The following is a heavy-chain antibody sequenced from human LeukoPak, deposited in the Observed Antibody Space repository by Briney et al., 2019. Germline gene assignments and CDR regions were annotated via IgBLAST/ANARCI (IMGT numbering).Heavy chain of an antibody. D-gene: IGHD3-10*01. CDR1: GYTFTSYY. Sequence: ASVKVSCKASGYTFTSYYMHWVRQAPGQGLEWMGIINPSGGSTSYAQKFQGRVTMTRDMSTSTVYMELSSLRSEDTAVYYCARDSEVRGTNSLYYMDVWGKGTTVTVSS. CDR3: ARDSEVRGTNSLYYMDV. J-gene: IGHJ6*03. V-gene: IGHV1-46*01. CDR2: INPSGGST.